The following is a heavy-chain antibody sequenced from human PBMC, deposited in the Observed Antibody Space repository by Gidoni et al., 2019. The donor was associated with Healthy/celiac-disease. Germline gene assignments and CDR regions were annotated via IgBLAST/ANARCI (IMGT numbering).Heavy chain of an antibody. CDR3: AKDSYYDFWSGYYSGDY. CDR1: GFTFSRYA. V-gene: IGHV3-23*01. CDR2: ISGSGGST. Sequence: EVQLLESGGGLVQPGGSLRLSCAASGFTFSRYAMSWVRQAPGKGLEWVSAISGSGGSTYYADSVKGRFTISRDNSKNTLYLQMNSLRAEDTAVYYCAKDSYYDFWSGYYSGDYWGQGTLVTVSS. J-gene: IGHJ4*02. D-gene: IGHD3-3*01.